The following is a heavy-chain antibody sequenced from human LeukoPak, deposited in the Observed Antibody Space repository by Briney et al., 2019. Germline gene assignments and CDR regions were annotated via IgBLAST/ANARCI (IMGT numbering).Heavy chain of an antibody. D-gene: IGHD2-21*01. J-gene: IGHJ6*02. Sequence: GGSLRLSCAASGFTVSSNYMSWVRQAPGKGLEWVSVIYSGGSTYYADFVKGRFTISRDNSKNTLYLQMNSLRAEDTAVYYCARDVAYYGMDVWGQGTTVTVSS. CDR2: IYSGGST. CDR1: GFTVSSNY. V-gene: IGHV3-53*01. CDR3: ARDVAYYGMDV.